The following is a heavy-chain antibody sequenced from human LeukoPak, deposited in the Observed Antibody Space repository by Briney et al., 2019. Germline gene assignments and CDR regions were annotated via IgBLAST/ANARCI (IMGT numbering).Heavy chain of an antibody. V-gene: IGHV3-30*03. Sequence: GGSLRLSCAASGFTLRYYGMHWVRQAPGKGLEWVAFISYDGSKKYYADSVKDRFTISRDNSRNTLYVQVNSLRAEDTAVYYCARDRTPYSYGYCPDYWGQGTLVTVSS. J-gene: IGHJ4*02. CDR3: ARDRTPYSYGYCPDY. CDR2: ISYDGSKK. CDR1: GFTLRYYG. D-gene: IGHD5-18*01.